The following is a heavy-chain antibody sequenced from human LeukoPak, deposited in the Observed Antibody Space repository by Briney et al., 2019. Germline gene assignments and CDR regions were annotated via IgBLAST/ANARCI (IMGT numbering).Heavy chain of an antibody. CDR3: ARDLGVAGTEYFDY. J-gene: IGHJ4*02. CDR2: IIPIFGTA. CDR1: GGTFSSYA. V-gene: IGHV1-69*13. Sequence: GASVKVSCKASGGTFSSYAISWERQAPGQGLEWMGGIIPIFGTANYAQKFQGRVTITADESTSTAYMELSSLRSEDTAVYYCARDLGVAGTEYFDYWGQGTLVTVSS. D-gene: IGHD6-19*01.